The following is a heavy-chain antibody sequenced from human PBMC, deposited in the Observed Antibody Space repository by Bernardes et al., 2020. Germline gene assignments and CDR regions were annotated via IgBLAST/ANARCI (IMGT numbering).Heavy chain of an antibody. CDR3: AKGPLGLDYMDV. J-gene: IGHJ6*03. V-gene: IGHV3-23*01. CDR2: ISGSGGQT. Sequence: GGFLRLSCAASGFTVTDCVMRWVRQAPGKGLEWVSSISGSGGQTHYTDSVKGRFTISRDIFKSTLYLEMNSLRAEDTAVYFCAKGPLGLDYMDVWGKGTTVTVSS. CDR1: GFTVTDCV.